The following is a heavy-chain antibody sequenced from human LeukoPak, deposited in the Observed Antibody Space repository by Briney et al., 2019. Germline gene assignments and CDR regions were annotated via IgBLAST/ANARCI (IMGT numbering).Heavy chain of an antibody. J-gene: IGHJ4*02. V-gene: IGHV4-39*07. CDR3: ARGRMRGGYYYEFDF. CDR2: IYYSGST. CDR1: GDSISSSSHY. D-gene: IGHD2/OR15-2a*01. Sequence: ASETLSLTCTVSGDSISSSSHYWGWIRQPPGKGLEWIATIYYSGSTHYNPSLKSRVTMSMDTSKNQFSLKLSSVTAADTALYYCARGRMRGGYYYEFDFWGQGTLVTVSS.